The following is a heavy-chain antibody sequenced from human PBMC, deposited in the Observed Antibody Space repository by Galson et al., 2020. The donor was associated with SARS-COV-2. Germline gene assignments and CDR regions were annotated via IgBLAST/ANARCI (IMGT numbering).Heavy chain of an antibody. CDR3: ARDPPVQWLRPQYYFDY. CDR1: GFTFSSYA. Sequence: GESLKISCAASGFTFSSYAMHWVRQAPGKGLEWVAVISYDGSNKYYADSVKGRFTISRDNSKNTLYLQMNSLRAEDTAVYYCARDPPVQWLRPQYYFDYWGRGTLVTVSS. J-gene: IGHJ4*02. V-gene: IGHV3-30*01. D-gene: IGHD5-12*01. CDR2: ISYDGSNK.